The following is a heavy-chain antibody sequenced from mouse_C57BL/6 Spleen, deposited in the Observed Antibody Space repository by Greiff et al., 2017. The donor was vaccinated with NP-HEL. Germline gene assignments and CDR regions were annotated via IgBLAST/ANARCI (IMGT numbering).Heavy chain of an antibody. CDR3: AKEEDFLFDY. CDR1: GFTFSDYG. J-gene: IGHJ2*01. CDR2: ISSGSSTI. V-gene: IGHV5-17*01. Sequence: EVQLVESGGGLVKPGGSLKLSCAASGFTFSDYGMHWVRQAPEKGLEWVAYISSGSSTIYYADTVKGRFTISRDNAKNTLFLQMTSLRSEDTAMCYCAKEEDFLFDYWGQGTTLTVSS.